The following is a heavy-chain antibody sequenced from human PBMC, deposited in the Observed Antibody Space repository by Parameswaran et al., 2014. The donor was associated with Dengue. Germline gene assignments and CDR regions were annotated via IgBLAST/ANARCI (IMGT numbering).Heavy chain of an antibody. CDR1: GGSISSGGYY. Sequence: SETLSLTCTVSGGSISSGGYYWSWIRQHPGKGLEWIGYIYYSGSTYYNPSLKSRVTISVDTSKNQFSLKLSSVTAADTAVYYCAREGEGKRLSEEGHYYYYYMDVWGQGTTVTVSS. J-gene: IGHJ6*03. V-gene: IGHV4-31*03. CDR2: IYYSGST. D-gene: IGHD2-21*01. CDR3: AREGEGKRLSEEGHYYYYYMDV.